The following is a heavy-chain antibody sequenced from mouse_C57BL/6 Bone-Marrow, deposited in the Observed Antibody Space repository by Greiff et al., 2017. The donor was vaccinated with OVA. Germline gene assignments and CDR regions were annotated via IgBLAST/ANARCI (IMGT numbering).Heavy chain of an antibody. D-gene: IGHD3-2*02. V-gene: IGHV7-1*01. CDR1: GFTFSDFY. CDR2: SRNKANDYTT. J-gene: IGHJ2*01. CDR3: ARDADSSGYVHYFDY. Sequence: EVMLVESGGGLVQSGRSLRLSCATSGFTFSDFYMEWVRQAPGKGLEWIAASRNKANDYTTEYSASVKGRFIVSRDTSQSILYLQMNALRAEDTAIYYCARDADSSGYVHYFDYWGQGTTLTVSS.